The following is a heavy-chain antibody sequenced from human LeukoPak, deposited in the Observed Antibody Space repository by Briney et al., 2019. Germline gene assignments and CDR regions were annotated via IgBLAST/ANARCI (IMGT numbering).Heavy chain of an antibody. CDR3: ARCRREYDFWSGYLTFGY. D-gene: IGHD3-3*01. CDR2: ISAYNGNT. CDR1: GYTFTSYG. J-gene: IGHJ4*02. Sequence: ASVKVSCKASGYTFTSYGISWVRQAPGQGLEWMGWISAYNGNTNYAQKLQGRVTLTTDTSTSTAYMELRSLRSDDTAVYYCARCRREYDFWSGYLTFGYWGQGTLVTVSS. V-gene: IGHV1-18*01.